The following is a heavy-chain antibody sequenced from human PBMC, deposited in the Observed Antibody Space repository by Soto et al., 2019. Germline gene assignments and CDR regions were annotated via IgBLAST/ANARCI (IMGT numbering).Heavy chain of an antibody. Sequence: GGSLRLSCAASGFTFSSYAMSWVRQAPGKGLEWVSAISGSGGNTYYSDSVRGRFTISRDNSMNTLFLQMNNLRAEDTALYYCAKDPTGTTRSFAYWGQGTLVTVS. V-gene: IGHV3-23*01. CDR2: ISGSGGNT. CDR1: GFTFSSYA. CDR3: AKDPTGTTRSFAY. D-gene: IGHD1-7*01. J-gene: IGHJ4*02.